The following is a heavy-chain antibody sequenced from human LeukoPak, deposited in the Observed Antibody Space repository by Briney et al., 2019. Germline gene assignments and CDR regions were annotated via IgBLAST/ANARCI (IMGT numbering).Heavy chain of an antibody. CDR1: GGIFSSYA. D-gene: IGHD6-13*01. CDR2: IIPIFGTA. V-gene: IGHV1-69*01. Sequence: SVKVSCKASGGIFSSYAISWVRQAPGQGLEWMGGIIPIFGTANYAQKFQGRVTITADESTNTAYMELSSLRSEDTAVYYCARVRDQYSSSWYWFFQHWGQGTLVTVSS. CDR3: ARVRDQYSSSWYWFFQH. J-gene: IGHJ1*01.